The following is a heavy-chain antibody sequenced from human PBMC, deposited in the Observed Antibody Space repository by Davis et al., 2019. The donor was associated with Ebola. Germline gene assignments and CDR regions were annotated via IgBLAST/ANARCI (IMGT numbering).Heavy chain of an antibody. V-gene: IGHV4-39*01. CDR3: ARQGWSGYSLRHWLDP. D-gene: IGHD3-3*01. J-gene: IGHJ5*02. CDR1: GGSIISSSSY. CDR2: IYYSGIT. Sequence: GSLRLSCIVSGGSIISSSSYWGWIRQPPRKGLEWIGSIYYSGITYYNPSLKSRVTISVDTSKNQFSLKLRSVTAADTAVYYCARQGWSGYSLRHWLDPWGRGTLVTVSS.